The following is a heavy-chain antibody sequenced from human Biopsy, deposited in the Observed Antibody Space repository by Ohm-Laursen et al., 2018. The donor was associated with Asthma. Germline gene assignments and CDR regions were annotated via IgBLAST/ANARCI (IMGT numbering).Heavy chain of an antibody. CDR3: ARDQGDFWFFDL. CDR2: IKHIS. D-gene: IGHD3-16*01. V-gene: IGHV1-46*01. J-gene: IGHJ2*01. CDR1: GYTFSSYQ. Sequence: ASVKVSCKASGYTFSSYQMHWVRQAPGQGLEWLGMIKHISEYAQKFQGRVTITADEATSTAYMELSSLRSEDTAVYYCARDQGDFWFFDLWGRGSLVTVSS.